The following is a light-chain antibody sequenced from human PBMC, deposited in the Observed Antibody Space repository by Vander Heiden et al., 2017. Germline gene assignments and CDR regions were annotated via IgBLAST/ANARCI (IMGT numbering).Light chain of an antibody. V-gene: IGKV1-39*01. J-gene: IGKJ3*01. CDR3: QQSYSTPIFT. Sequence: DIQITQSPSSLSASVGDRVTITCRASQSISSYLNWYQQKPGKAPKLLIYAASSLQSGGPSRCSGSGSGTDFTLTISSLQPEDFATYYCQQSYSTPIFTFGPGTKVDIK. CDR2: AAS. CDR1: QSISSY.